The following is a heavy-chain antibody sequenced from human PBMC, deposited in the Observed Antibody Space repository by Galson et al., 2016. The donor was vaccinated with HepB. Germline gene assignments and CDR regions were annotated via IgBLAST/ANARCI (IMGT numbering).Heavy chain of an antibody. J-gene: IGHJ4*02. CDR3: TKTGFGRWGFDY. CDR2: IRSKANSYAT. D-gene: IGHD3-9*01. CDR1: GFAFSGST. Sequence: SLRLSCAASGFAFSGSTMHWVRQASGKGLEWVGRIRSKANSYATTYAASAKGRFTISRDDSKNTAYLQMNSLKTEDTAVYYCTKTGFGRWGFDYWGQGTLVTVSS. V-gene: IGHV3-73*01.